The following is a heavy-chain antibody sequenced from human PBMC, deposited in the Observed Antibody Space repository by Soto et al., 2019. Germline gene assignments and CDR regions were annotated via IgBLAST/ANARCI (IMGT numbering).Heavy chain of an antibody. CDR3: AGHLFVLVTATIDY. D-gene: IGHD2-2*02. V-gene: IGHV4-39*01. CDR1: GGSISSSSYY. J-gene: IGHJ4*02. CDR2: IYYSGST. Sequence: PSETLSLTCTVSGGSISSSSYYWGWIRQPPGKGLEWIGSIYYSGSTYYNPSLKSRVTMSVDTSKNQFSLKLSSVTAADTAVYQCAGHLFVLVTATIDYLGQGTLVAVSS.